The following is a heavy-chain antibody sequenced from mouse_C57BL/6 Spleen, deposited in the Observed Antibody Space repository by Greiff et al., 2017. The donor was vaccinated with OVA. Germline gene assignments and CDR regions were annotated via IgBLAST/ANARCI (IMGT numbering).Heavy chain of an antibody. CDR2: INPGSGGT. CDR1: GYAFTNYL. Sequence: VQLQQSGAELVRPGTSVKVSCKASGYAFTNYLIEWVKQRPGQGLEWIGVINPGSGGTNYNEKFQGKATLTADKSSSAAYMQLSRLTSEDSAVYVCARASSGSSIFDYWGQGTTLTVSS. CDR3: ARASSGSSIFDY. V-gene: IGHV1-54*01. D-gene: IGHD1-1*01. J-gene: IGHJ2*01.